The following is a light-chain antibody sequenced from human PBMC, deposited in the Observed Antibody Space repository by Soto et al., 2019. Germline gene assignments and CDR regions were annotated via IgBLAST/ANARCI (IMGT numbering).Light chain of an antibody. J-gene: IGKJ1*01. CDR1: QSVSSSY. V-gene: IGKV3-11*01. Sequence: EMVLQRSPCTLCFCLWMRATVSFISSQSVSSSYLAWYQQKPGQAPRLLIYYTSNRATGIPARFSGSGSGTDFTLTINSLAPEDFAIYYCHQRKSWPRTFGQGTKVDIK. CDR2: YTS. CDR3: HQRKSWPRT.